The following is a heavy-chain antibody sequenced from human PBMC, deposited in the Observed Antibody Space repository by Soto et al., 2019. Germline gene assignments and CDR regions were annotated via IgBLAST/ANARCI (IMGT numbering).Heavy chain of an antibody. Sequence: QVQLVESGGGVVQPGRSLRLSCAASGFTFSSYGMHWVRQAPGKGREWVALISYDGSDKYYADSVKCRFTISRDNSKNTLYLQMNSLRVEDTAVYYCGAGQYFSDYWGQGTLVTVSA. CDR2: ISYDGSDK. CDR3: GAGQYFSDY. D-gene: IGHD6-13*01. J-gene: IGHJ4*02. CDR1: GFTFSSYG. V-gene: IGHV3-30*03.